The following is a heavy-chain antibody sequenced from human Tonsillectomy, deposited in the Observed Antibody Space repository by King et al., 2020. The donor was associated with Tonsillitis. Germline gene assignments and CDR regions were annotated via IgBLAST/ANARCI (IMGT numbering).Heavy chain of an antibody. CDR2: ISGGSNDI. V-gene: IGHV3-48*03. CDR1: GFTFSSYE. D-gene: IGHD6-19*01. CDR3: ASALAVSSGWDDAFDL. Sequence: VQLVESGGDLARPGESLRLSCAASGFTFSSYEMNWVRQAPGKGLEWLSYISGGSNDIYYADSVKGRFTISRDNAKNSLYLQMNSLRAEDTAVYYCASALAVSSGWDDAFDLWGQGTMVTVSS. J-gene: IGHJ3*01.